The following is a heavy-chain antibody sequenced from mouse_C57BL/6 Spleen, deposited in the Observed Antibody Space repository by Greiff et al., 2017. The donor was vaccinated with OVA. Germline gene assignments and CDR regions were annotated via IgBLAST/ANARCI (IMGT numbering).Heavy chain of an antibody. V-gene: IGHV3-1*01. Sequence: EVQGVESGPGMVKPSQSLSLTCTVTGYSITSGYDWHWIRHFPGNKLEWMGYISYSGSTNYNPSLKSRISITHDTSKNHFFLKLNSVTTEDTATYYCARAGITTVVATRYFDVWGTGTTVTVSS. J-gene: IGHJ1*03. CDR2: ISYSGST. CDR1: GYSITSGYD. D-gene: IGHD1-1*01. CDR3: ARAGITTVVATRYFDV.